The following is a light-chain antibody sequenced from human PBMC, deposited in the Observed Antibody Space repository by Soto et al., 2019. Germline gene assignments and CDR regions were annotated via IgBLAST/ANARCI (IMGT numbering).Light chain of an antibody. CDR2: EVS. Sequence: QSALTQPPSASGSLGQSVTISCTGTSSDVGGYNYVSWYQQHPGKAPKLMIYEVSKRPSGVSDRFSGSKSDNTASLTVSGLQAEDEADYYCSSYAGSNNFWVFGGGTQLTVL. J-gene: IGLJ3*02. CDR1: SSDVGGYNY. V-gene: IGLV2-8*01. CDR3: SSYAGSNNFWV.